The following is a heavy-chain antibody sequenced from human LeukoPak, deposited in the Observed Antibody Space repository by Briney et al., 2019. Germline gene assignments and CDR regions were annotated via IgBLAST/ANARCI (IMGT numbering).Heavy chain of an antibody. D-gene: IGHD3-22*01. Sequence: SETLSLTCTVSGGSISSYYWSWIRQPPGKGLEWIGYIYYSGSINYNPSLKSRVTISVDTSKNQFSLKLSSVTAADTAVYYCARAYYYESTDAFDIWGQGTMVTVSS. CDR1: GGSISSYY. CDR3: ARAYYYESTDAFDI. V-gene: IGHV4-59*01. J-gene: IGHJ3*02. CDR2: IYYSGSI.